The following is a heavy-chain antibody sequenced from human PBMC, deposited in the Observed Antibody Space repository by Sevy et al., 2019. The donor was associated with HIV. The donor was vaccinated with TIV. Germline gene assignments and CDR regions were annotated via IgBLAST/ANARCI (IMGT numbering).Heavy chain of an antibody. CDR2: IIPIFGTA. D-gene: IGHD3-22*01. J-gene: IGHJ6*02. CDR3: ARGSGYSSQAHMDV. V-gene: IGHV1-69*13. Sequence: ASVKVSCKASGGTFSSYAISWVRQAPGQGLEWMGGIIPIFGTANYAQKLQGRVTITADESTSTAYMELSSLRSEDTAVYYCARGSGYSSQAHMDVWGQGTTVTVSS. CDR1: GGTFSSYA.